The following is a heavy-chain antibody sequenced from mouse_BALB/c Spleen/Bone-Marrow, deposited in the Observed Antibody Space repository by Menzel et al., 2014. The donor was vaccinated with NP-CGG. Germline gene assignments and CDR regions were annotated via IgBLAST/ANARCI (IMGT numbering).Heavy chain of an antibody. CDR2: ISGGDTYT. V-gene: IGHV5-9-2*01. J-gene: IGHJ3*01. Sequence: EVKLVESGGGLVKPGGSLKLSCAASGFTFSSYGMSWVRQTPEKRLEWVATISGGDTYTYYPDSVRGRFTISRDNAKNNLYLQMSSPRSEDTALYYCAAITTVAYWGRGTLVTVSA. CDR3: AAITTVAY. CDR1: GFTFSSYG. D-gene: IGHD1-1*01.